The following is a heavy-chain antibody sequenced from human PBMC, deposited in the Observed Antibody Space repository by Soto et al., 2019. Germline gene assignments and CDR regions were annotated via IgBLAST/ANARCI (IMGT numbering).Heavy chain of an antibody. CDR2: IYWDDDK. CDR1: GFSVSSSGEG. Sequence: QITLRESGPTLVKPTQTLTLTCTFSGFSVSSSGEGVAWIRQPPGKALEWLALIYWDDDKRYSPFLKNRVTITTDTSNNQVVLTVTNMDPVDTATYYCAHKGGRGAGMDVWGQGTTVTVSS. D-gene: IGHD3-16*01. V-gene: IGHV2-5*02. J-gene: IGHJ6*02. CDR3: AHKGGRGAGMDV.